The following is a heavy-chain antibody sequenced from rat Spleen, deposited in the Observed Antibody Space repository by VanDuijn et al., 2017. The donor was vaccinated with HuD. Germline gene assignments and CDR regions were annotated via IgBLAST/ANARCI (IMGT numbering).Heavy chain of an antibody. CDR2: INSAGST. Sequence: EVHLQESGPGLVKPSQSLSLTCSVTGYSITSSYRWNWIRRFPGNKLEWMGYINSAGSTNYNPSLKSRISITRDTSKNQFFLQVKSVTTADTATYYCARMHYGLDYWGQGVMVTVSS. V-gene: IGHV3-3*01. J-gene: IGHJ2*01. CDR3: ARMHYGLDY. CDR1: GYSITSSYR. D-gene: IGHD1-11*01.